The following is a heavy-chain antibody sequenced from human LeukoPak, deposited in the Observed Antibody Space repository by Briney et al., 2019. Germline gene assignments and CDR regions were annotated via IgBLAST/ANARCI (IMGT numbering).Heavy chain of an antibody. Sequence: ASVKVSCKVSGYTLTELSMHWVRQAPGKGLEWIGGFDPEDGETIYAQKFQGRVTMTEDTSTDTAYMELSSLRSEDTAVYYCATDRRVAGIRYFDYWGQGNLVTVSS. CDR3: ATDRRVAGIRYFDY. J-gene: IGHJ4*02. V-gene: IGHV1-24*01. D-gene: IGHD6-19*01. CDR2: FDPEDGET. CDR1: GYTLTELS.